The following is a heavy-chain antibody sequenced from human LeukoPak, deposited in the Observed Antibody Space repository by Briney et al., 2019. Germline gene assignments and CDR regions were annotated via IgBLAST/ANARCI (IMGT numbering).Heavy chain of an antibody. CDR1: GGSISSSSYY. J-gene: IGHJ6*02. CDR2: IYYSGST. D-gene: IGHD3-3*01. V-gene: IGHV4-39*01. Sequence: PSETLSLTCTVSGGSISSSSYYWGWIRQPPGKGLEWIGSIYYSGSTYYNPSLKSRVTISVDMSKNQFSLKLSSVTAADTAVYYCARHTVFGVVRPSYYYYGMDVWGQGTTVTVSS. CDR3: ARHTVFGVVRPSYYYYGMDV.